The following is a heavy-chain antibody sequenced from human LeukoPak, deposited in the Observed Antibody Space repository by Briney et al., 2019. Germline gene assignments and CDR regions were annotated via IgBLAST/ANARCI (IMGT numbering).Heavy chain of an antibody. CDR3: ASLGYSGGWYARY. D-gene: IGHD6-19*01. CDR2: IYYSGNT. V-gene: IGHV4-59*08. CDR1: GGSISSFY. J-gene: IGHJ4*02. Sequence: KPSETLSLTCTVSGGSISSFYWSWIRQPPGKGLEWIGYIYYSGNTNYNPSLKSRVTISVDTSKNQFSLKLSSVTAADTAVYYCASLGYSGGWYARYWGQGTLVTVSS.